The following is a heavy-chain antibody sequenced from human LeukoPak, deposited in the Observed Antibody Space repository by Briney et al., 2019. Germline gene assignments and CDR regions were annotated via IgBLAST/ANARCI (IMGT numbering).Heavy chain of an antibody. D-gene: IGHD4-17*01. CDR1: GFSLSTSAMC. Sequence: SGPALVKPTQTLTLTCTFSGFSLSTSAMCVSWIRQPPGKALEWLPRIDWDDDKYYSTSLKTRLTISKDTSKNQVVLTMTNMDPVDTATYYCARSHTVTTSASLDYWGQGTLVTVSS. CDR3: ARSHTVTTSASLDY. J-gene: IGHJ4*02. CDR2: IDWDDDK. V-gene: IGHV2-70*11.